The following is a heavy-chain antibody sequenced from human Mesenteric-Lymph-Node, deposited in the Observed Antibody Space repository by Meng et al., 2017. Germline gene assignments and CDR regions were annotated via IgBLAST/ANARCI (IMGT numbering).Heavy chain of an antibody. CDR1: GFTFDDYA. CDR3: ARLKRVITMIVVVTQAFDY. D-gene: IGHD3-22*01. Sequence: SLKISCAASGFTFDDYAMHWVRQAPGKGLEWVSGISWNSGSIGYADSVKGRFTISRDNAKNSLYLQMNSLRAEDTAVYYCARLKRVITMIVVVTQAFDYWGQGTLVTVSS. J-gene: IGHJ4*02. CDR2: ISWNSGSI. V-gene: IGHV3-9*01.